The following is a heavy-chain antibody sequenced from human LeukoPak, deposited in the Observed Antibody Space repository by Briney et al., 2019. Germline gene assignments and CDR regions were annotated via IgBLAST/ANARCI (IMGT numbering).Heavy chain of an antibody. CDR2: INPNSGGT. D-gene: IGHD3-3*01. Sequence: ASVKVSCRASGYTFTGYYIHWVRQAPGQGLEWMGWINPNSGGTNYAQKFQGRVTMTRDTSISTAYMELSRLRSDDTAVYYCARAGYYTQDYYYYYMDVWGKGTTVTVSS. CDR3: ARAGYYTQDYYYYYMDV. CDR1: GYTFTGYY. J-gene: IGHJ6*03. V-gene: IGHV1-2*02.